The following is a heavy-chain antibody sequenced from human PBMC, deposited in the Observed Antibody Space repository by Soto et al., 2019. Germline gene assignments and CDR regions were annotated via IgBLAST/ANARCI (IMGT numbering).Heavy chain of an antibody. CDR2: IKQDGSEK. Sequence: GGSLRLSCAASGFTFSSYWMSWVRQAPGKGLEWVANIKQDGSEKYYVDSVKGRFTISRDNAKNSLYLQMNSLRAEDTAVYYCARVLKSGIQLWFDYWGQGTLVTVSS. V-gene: IGHV3-7*05. CDR3: ARVLKSGIQLWFDY. D-gene: IGHD5-18*01. J-gene: IGHJ4*02. CDR1: GFTFSSYW.